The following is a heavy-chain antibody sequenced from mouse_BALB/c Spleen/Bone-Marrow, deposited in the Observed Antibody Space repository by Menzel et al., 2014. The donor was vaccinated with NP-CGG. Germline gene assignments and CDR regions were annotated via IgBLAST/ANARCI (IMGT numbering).Heavy chain of an antibody. J-gene: IGHJ4*01. V-gene: IGHV3-8*02. Sequence: EVQLQQSGPSLVKPSQTLSLTCSVTGDSITSGYWNWIRKFPGNKLEYIGYISYSGSTYYNPSLKSRISITRDTSKNQYYLQLNSVTTEDTATYYCARWGGYGNYDAMDYWGQGTSVTVSS. CDR2: ISYSGST. CDR1: GDSITSGY. D-gene: IGHD2-10*02. CDR3: ARWGGYGNYDAMDY.